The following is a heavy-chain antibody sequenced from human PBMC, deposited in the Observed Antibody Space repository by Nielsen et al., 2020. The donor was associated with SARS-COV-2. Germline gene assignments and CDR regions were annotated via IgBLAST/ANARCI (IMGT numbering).Heavy chain of an antibody. D-gene: IGHD3-3*01. CDR2: IYSGGSST. J-gene: IGHJ4*02. Sequence: GGSLRLSCAASGFTFSSYAMSWVRQAPGKGLEWVSVIYSGGSSTYYADSVKGRFTISRDNSKNTLYLQMNSLRAEDTAVYYCSGGVLRFLEWLRWGQGTLVTVSS. CDR3: SGGVLRFLEWLR. V-gene: IGHV3-23*03. CDR1: GFTFSSYA.